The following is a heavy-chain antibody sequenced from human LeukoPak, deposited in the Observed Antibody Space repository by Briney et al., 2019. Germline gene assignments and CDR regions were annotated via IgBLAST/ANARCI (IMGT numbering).Heavy chain of an antibody. CDR1: GGSIRSSSYY. D-gene: IGHD4-23*01. Sequence: RPAETLSLTCTVSGGSIRSSSYYWSWIRQPPGKGLEWIRYMYHSGSTDYNPSLKSRVTISEDTSKNQFSLKLSSVTAADTALYYCARAIDYGDNSRVFDYWGQGTLATVSS. V-gene: IGHV4-61*01. J-gene: IGHJ4*02. CDR3: ARAIDYGDNSRVFDY. CDR2: MYHSGST.